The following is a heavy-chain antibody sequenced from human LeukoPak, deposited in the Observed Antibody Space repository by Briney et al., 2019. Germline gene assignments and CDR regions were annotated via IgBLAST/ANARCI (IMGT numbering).Heavy chain of an antibody. CDR3: AREAQGSGPVDY. J-gene: IGHJ4*02. D-gene: IGHD2-15*01. CDR1: GGSISSHY. CDR2: IYYSGST. Sequence: SETLSLTCTVSGGSISSHYWRWIRQPPGKGGEGGGYIYYSGSTNYNPSLKSRVTISVDTSNNHFSLKLTSVTAADTAVYYCAREAQGSGPVDYWGQGTLVTVSS. V-gene: IGHV4-59*11.